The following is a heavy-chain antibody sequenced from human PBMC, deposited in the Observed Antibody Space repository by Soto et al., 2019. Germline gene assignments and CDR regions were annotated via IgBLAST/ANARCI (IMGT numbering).Heavy chain of an antibody. CDR3: ARYYYGSGSYYKDWFDP. D-gene: IGHD3-10*01. CDR1: GGSISSYY. Sequence: PSETLSLTCTVSGGSISSYYWSWIRQPPGKGLEWIGYIYYSGSTNHNPSLKSRVTISVDTSKNQFSLKLSSVTAADTAVYYCARYYYGSGSYYKDWFDPWGQGTLVTVSS. V-gene: IGHV4-59*01. J-gene: IGHJ5*02. CDR2: IYYSGST.